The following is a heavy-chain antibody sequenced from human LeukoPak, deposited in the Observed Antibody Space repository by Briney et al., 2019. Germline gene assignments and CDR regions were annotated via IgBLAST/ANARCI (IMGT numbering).Heavy chain of an antibody. D-gene: IGHD2-21*02. V-gene: IGHV4-34*01. J-gene: IGHJ5*02. Sequence: SETLSLTCAVYGGSFSGYYWSWIRQPPGKGLEWIGEINHSGGTNYNPSLKSRVTISVDTSKNQFSLKLSSVTAADTAVYYCARVLRHIVVVTAIPYWFDPWGQGTLVTVSS. CDR1: GGSFSGYY. CDR3: ARVLRHIVVVTAIPYWFDP. CDR2: INHSGGT.